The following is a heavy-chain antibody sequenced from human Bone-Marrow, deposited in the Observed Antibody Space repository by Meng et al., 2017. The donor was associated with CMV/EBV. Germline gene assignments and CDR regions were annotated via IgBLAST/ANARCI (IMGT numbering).Heavy chain of an antibody. Sequence: GGSLRLSCAASGFTFRNYWMSWVRQAPGKGLEWVANMKHDGSEKYYVDSVKGRFTISRDNAKNSLYLQMNSLRAEDTAVYYCARVRWLQPYYWGQRTLVTVSS. CDR3: ARVRWLQPYY. CDR1: GFTFRNYW. D-gene: IGHD5-24*01. CDR2: MKHDGSEK. V-gene: IGHV3-7*01. J-gene: IGHJ4*02.